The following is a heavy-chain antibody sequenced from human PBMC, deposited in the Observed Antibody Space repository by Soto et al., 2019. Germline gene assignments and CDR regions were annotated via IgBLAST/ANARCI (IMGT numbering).Heavy chain of an antibody. J-gene: IGHJ3*02. Sequence: TSETLSLTCTVSGGSISSYYWSWIRQPPGKGLEWIGYIYYSGSTNYNPSLKSRVTISVDTSKNQFSLKLSSVTAADTAVYYCARGPGVVVVAATRVRFDAFDIWGQGTMVTVS. CDR2: IYYSGST. CDR3: ARGPGVVVVAATRVRFDAFDI. D-gene: IGHD2-15*01. V-gene: IGHV4-59*01. CDR1: GGSISSYY.